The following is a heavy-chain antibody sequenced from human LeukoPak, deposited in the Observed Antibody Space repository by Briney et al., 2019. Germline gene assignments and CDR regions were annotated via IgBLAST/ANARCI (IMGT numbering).Heavy chain of an antibody. Sequence: GGSLRLSCAASGFTVSSNYMSWVRQAPGKGLEWVSVIYSGGTTYYADSVKGRFTISRDNSKNTLYLQMNSLRAEDTAVYFCARGGAAGSFGYWGQGSLVTVSS. CDR1: GFTVSSNY. V-gene: IGHV3-66*01. CDR2: IYSGGTT. D-gene: IGHD6-13*01. J-gene: IGHJ4*02. CDR3: ARGGAAGSFGY.